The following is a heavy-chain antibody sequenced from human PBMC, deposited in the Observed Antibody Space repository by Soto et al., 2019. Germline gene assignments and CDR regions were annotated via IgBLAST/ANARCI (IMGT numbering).Heavy chain of an antibody. V-gene: IGHV4-31*03. J-gene: IGHJ4*02. CDR2: IYYSGST. Sequence: QVQLQESGPGLVKPSQTQSLTCTVSGGSISSGGYYWSWIRQHPGKGLEWIGNIYYSGSTYYNPSLKSRVTISVDTSKNQFSLKLSSVTAADTAVYYCAREGRGHVATVHFDYWGQGTLVTVSS. CDR1: GGSISSGGYY. CDR3: AREGRGHVATVHFDY. D-gene: IGHD5-12*01.